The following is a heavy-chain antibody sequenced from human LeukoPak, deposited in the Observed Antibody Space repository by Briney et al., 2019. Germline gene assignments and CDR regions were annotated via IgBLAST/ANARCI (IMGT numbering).Heavy chain of an antibody. V-gene: IGHV3-21*01. Sequence: TGGSLRLSCAASGFTFSYYSMNWVRQAPGGGLEWVSCISSSSSLIFYSDSVRGRFTISRDNAKNLLYLHMNSLRVEDTAVYYCAKVDGGDYSSSPVPYYNYYMNVWGKGTTVTVSS. CDR3: AKVDGGDYSSSPVPYYNYYMNV. D-gene: IGHD6-13*01. J-gene: IGHJ6*03. CDR2: ISSSSSLI. CDR1: GFTFSYYS.